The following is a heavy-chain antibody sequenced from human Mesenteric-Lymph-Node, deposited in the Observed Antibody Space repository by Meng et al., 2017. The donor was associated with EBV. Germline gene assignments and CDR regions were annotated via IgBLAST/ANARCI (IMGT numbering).Heavy chain of an antibody. J-gene: IGHJ4*02. D-gene: IGHD2-15*01. CDR1: GFSLSTRGVA. V-gene: IGHV2-5*02. CDR2: IYWDDDK. Sequence: QTPSKEPVPTLVNPAPPRTLTCRFSGFSLSTRGVAVGWIRQPPGKALEWLALIYWDDDKRYSPSLKSRLTITKDTSKNQVVLTLSNMDPVDTATYYCAYAFASIAWGQGTLVTVSS. CDR3: AYAFASIA.